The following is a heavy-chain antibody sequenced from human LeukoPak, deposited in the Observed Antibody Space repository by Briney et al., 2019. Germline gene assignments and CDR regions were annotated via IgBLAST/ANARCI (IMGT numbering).Heavy chain of an antibody. CDR3: ARLKGSITAGRAPYYFDY. Sequence: PSETLSLTCTVSGGSISSSSYYWGWIRQPPGKGLEWIGSIYYSGSTYYNPSLKSRVTISVDTSKNQFSLKLSSMTAADTAVYYCARLKGSITAGRAPYYFDYWGQGTLVTVSS. CDR2: IYYSGST. CDR1: GGSISSSSYY. V-gene: IGHV4-39*01. D-gene: IGHD6-13*01. J-gene: IGHJ4*02.